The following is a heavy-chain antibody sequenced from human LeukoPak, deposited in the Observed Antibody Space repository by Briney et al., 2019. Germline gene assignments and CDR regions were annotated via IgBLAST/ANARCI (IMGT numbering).Heavy chain of an antibody. Sequence: GGSLRLSCAASGFTFSSYGMHWVRQAPGKGLEWVAVIWYDGSNKYYADSVKGRFTISRDNSKNTLYLQMNSLRAEDTAVYYCAGVQANYYDSSGYYGEFDYWGQGTLVTVSS. CDR1: GFTFSSYG. V-gene: IGHV3-33*01. CDR3: AGVQANYYDSSGYYGEFDY. J-gene: IGHJ4*02. CDR2: IWYDGSNK. D-gene: IGHD3-22*01.